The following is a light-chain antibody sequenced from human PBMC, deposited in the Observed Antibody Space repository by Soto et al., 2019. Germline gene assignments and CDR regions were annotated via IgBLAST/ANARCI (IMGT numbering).Light chain of an antibody. V-gene: IGKV3-20*01. CDR2: GAS. CDR3: QQYGSSPWT. CDR1: QSVSSSY. Sequence: EIVLTQSPGTLSLSPGERATLSCRASQSVSSSYLAWYQQKPGQAPRPLIYGASSRGIGIPDRFSGSGSGTDFTLTISRLEPEDFAVYYCQQYGSSPWTFGQGTKVEIK. J-gene: IGKJ1*01.